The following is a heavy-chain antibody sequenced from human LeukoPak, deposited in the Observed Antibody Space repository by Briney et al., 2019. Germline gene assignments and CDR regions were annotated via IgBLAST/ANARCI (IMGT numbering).Heavy chain of an antibody. CDR1: GHTFTGYY. V-gene: IGHV1-2*02. Sequence: ASVKVSCKASGHTFTGYYMHWVRQAPGQGLEWMGWINPNSGGTNYAQKFQGRVTMTRDTSISTAYMELSRLRSDDTAVYYCARDPYYYDSSEMGSFDYWGQGTLVTVSS. J-gene: IGHJ4*02. CDR3: ARDPYYYDSSEMGSFDY. CDR2: INPNSGGT. D-gene: IGHD3-22*01.